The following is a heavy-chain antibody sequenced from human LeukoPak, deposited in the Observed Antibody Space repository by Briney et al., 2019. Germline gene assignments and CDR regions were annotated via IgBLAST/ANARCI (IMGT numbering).Heavy chain of an antibody. CDR1: GFTFSNHG. V-gene: IGHV3-33*01. CDR3: ARDIAARRVDN. D-gene: IGHD6-13*01. Sequence: GGSLRLSCAASGFTFSNHGMHWVRQAPGNGLEWVAVIYYDGSNKYYADSVKGRFTISKDNSKNTLYLQMNGLRAEDTAVYFCARDIAARRVDNWGQGTLVSVSS. J-gene: IGHJ4*02. CDR2: IYYDGSNK.